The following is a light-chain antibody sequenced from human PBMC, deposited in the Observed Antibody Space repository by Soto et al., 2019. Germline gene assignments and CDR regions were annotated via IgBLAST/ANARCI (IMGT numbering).Light chain of an antibody. V-gene: IGLV2-14*01. CDR2: DVS. CDR1: SRDIGGYDY. Sequence: QSVLTQPASVSGSPGQSITISCTGTSRDIGGYDYVSWYQQHPGKAPNLMIYDVSNRPSGVSNRFSGSKSGNTASLTISGLQAEDEADYYGSSYSSSTTVIFGGGTKVTVL. J-gene: IGLJ2*01. CDR3: SSYSSSTTVI.